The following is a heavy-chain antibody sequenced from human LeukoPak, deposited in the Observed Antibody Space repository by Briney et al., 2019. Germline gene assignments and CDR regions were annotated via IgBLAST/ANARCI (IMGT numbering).Heavy chain of an antibody. J-gene: IGHJ3*02. CDR3: ARPDTTMEDAFDI. D-gene: IGHD5-18*01. Sequence: SETLSLTCAVYGGPFSGYYWSWIRQPPGKGLEWIGEISHSGSTNCNPSLRSRVTISVDTSKNQFSLKLSSVTAADTAVYYCARPDTTMEDAFDIWGHGTMVTVSS. CDR2: ISHSGST. CDR1: GGPFSGYY. V-gene: IGHV4-34*01.